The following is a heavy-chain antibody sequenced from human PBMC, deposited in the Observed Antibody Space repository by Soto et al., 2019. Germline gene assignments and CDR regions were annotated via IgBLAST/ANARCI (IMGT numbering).Heavy chain of an antibody. CDR1: GGSISSSSYY. CDR2: IYYSGST. J-gene: IGHJ4*02. CDR3: ARLDLLAAARFDY. V-gene: IGHV4-39*01. Sequence: SETLSLTCTVSGGSISSSSYYWGWIRQPPGKGLEWIGSIYYSGSTYYNPSLKSRVTISVDTSKNQFSLKLSSVTAADTAVYYCARLDLLAAARFDYWGQGTLVTVSS. D-gene: IGHD6-13*01.